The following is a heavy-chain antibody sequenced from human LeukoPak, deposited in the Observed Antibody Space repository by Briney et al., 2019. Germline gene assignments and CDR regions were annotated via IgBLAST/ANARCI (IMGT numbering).Heavy chain of an antibody. D-gene: IGHD2-15*01. CDR1: GCTFSSYA. CDR3: AGGRYCSGGSFSIYDY. Sequence: SVKVSCKASGCTFSSYAISWVRQAPGQGLEWMGGIIPIFGTANYAQKFQGRVTITADESTSTAYMELSSLRSEDTAVYYCAGGRYCSGGSFSIYDYWGQGTLVTVSS. V-gene: IGHV1-69*01. J-gene: IGHJ4*02. CDR2: IIPIFGTA.